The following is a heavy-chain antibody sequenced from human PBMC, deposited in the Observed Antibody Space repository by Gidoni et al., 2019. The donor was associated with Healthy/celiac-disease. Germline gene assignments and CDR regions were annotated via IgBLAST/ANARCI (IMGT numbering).Heavy chain of an antibody. CDR2: ISSSGSTI. V-gene: IGHV3-48*03. CDR3: ARLVDYGDYFDY. D-gene: IGHD4-17*01. CDR1: GFSFSSYE. Sequence: EVQLVESGGGLVKPGGSLRLSCAASGFSFSSYEMNWVRQAPGKGLEWVSYISSSGSTIYYADSVKGRFTISGDNAKNSLYLQMNSLRAEDTAVYYCARLVDYGDYFDYWGQGTLVTVSS. J-gene: IGHJ4*02.